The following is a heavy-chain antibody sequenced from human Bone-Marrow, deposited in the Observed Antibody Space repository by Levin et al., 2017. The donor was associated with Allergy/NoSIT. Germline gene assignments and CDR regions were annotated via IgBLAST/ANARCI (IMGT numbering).Heavy chain of an antibody. V-gene: IGHV3-9*01. J-gene: IGHJ6*02. CDR3: AKWAVAGTFYYYGMDV. Sequence: GGSLRLSCAASGFTFDDYAMHWVRQAPGKGLEWVSGISWNSGSIGYADSVKGRFTISRDNAKNSLYLQMNSLRAEDTALYYCAKWAVAGTFYYYGMDVWGQGTTVTVSS. D-gene: IGHD6-19*01. CDR2: ISWNSGSI. CDR1: GFTFDDYA.